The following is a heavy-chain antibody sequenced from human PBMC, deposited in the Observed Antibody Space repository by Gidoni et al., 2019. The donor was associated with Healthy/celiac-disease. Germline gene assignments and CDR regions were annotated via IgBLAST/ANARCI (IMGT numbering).Heavy chain of an antibody. D-gene: IGHD3-3*01. CDR1: GGTFSSYA. CDR2: IIPILGIA. V-gene: IGHV1-69*09. J-gene: IGHJ6*02. CDR3: ARVNVDDFWSGARPYYYYYYGMDV. Sequence: QVQLVQSGAEVKKPGSSVKVSCKASGGTFSSYAISWVRQAPGQGLEWMGRIIPILGIANYAQKFQGRVTITADKSTSTAYMELSSLRSEDTAVYYCARVNVDDFWSGARPYYYYYYGMDVWGQGTTVTVSS.